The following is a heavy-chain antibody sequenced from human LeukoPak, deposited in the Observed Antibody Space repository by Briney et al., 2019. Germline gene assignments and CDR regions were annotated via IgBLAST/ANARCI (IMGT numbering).Heavy chain of an antibody. J-gene: IGHJ6*03. Sequence: SETLSLTCTVSGGSISSGSYYWSWIRQPAGKGLEWIGRIYTSGSTNYNPSLKSRVTISVDTSKNQFSLKLSSVTAADTAVYYCARDLGGRSHDFWSGSPYYYYMDVWGKGTTVTVSS. CDR2: IYTSGST. CDR3: ARDLGGRSHDFWSGSPYYYYMDV. CDR1: GGSISSGSYY. V-gene: IGHV4-61*02. D-gene: IGHD3-3*01.